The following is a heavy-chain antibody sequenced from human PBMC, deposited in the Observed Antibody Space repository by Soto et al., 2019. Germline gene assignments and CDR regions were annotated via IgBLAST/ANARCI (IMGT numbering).Heavy chain of an antibody. J-gene: IGHJ3*02. CDR1: GSTFSSYD. CDR2: ISPNGNNG. Sequence: QVQLVESGEDVVQPGRSLRLSCAASGSTFSSYDIHWVRQVPGKGLEWVAHISPNGNNGYYADSVKGRFTISRDNARNTVYLQVNSLRPEDTAVYHCVRGPSHGAFDIWGQGTLVTVSS. V-gene: IGHV3-30-3*01. CDR3: VRGPSHGAFDI.